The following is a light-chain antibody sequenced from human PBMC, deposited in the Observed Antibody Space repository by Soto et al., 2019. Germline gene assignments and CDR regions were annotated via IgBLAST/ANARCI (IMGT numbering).Light chain of an antibody. V-gene: IGLV1-44*01. Sequence: QSVLTQPPSASGTPGQRVTISCSGSSSNIGSNTVNWYQQLPGTAPKLLISSNNQRPSGVPDRFSGSKSGTSASLAISGLQSEDEADYYCVAWDDSLNGWVFGGGTKLTVL. CDR3: VAWDDSLNGWV. J-gene: IGLJ3*02. CDR1: SSNIGSNT. CDR2: SNN.